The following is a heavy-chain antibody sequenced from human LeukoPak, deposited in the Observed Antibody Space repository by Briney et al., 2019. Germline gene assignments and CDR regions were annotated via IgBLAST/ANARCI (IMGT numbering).Heavy chain of an antibody. V-gene: IGHV3-30*18. CDR1: GFTFSSYG. CDR3: AKVDASSSGFEP. D-gene: IGHD6-6*01. Sequence: PGRSLRLSCAASGFTFSSYGMHWVRQAPGKGLEWVAVISYDGSNKYYADSVKGRFTISRDNSKNTLYLQMNSLRAEDTAVYYCAKVDASSSGFEPWGQGTLVTVPS. J-gene: IGHJ5*02. CDR2: ISYDGSNK.